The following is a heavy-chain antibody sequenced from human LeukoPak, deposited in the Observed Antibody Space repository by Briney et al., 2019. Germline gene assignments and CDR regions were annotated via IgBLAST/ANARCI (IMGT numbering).Heavy chain of an antibody. V-gene: IGHV7-4-1*02. CDR1: GYTFIRYA. CDR3: ARHDNDDDFDY. CDR2: INMYTANP. D-gene: IGHD3-16*01. Sequence: ASVKVSCKASGYTFIRYAINWLRQVPGQGLEWMGWINMYTANPAYAQGFTERLVFSLDTSVSTAYLEISNLKAEDTAVYYCARHDNDDDFDYWGQGTLVTVSS. J-gene: IGHJ4*02.